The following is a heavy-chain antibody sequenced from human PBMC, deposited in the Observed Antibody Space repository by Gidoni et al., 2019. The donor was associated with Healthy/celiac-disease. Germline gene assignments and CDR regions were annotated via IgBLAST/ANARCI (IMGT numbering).Heavy chain of an antibody. V-gene: IGHV3-23*01. CDR3: AKELLGSHDYYYGMDV. CDR1: GFPFRSLA. CDR2: ISGSGGST. Sequence: EVQLLESGGGLVQPGGSLELSCAAPGFPFRSLAMSWVRQAPGKGLEWVSAISGSGGSTYYADSVKGRFTISRDNSKNTLYLQMNSLRAEDTAVYYCAKELLGSHDYYYGMDVWGQGTTVTVSS. D-gene: IGHD2-2*03. J-gene: IGHJ6*02.